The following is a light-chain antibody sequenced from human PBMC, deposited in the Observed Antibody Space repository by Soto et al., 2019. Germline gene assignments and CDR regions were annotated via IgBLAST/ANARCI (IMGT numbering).Light chain of an antibody. V-gene: IGKV3-20*01. J-gene: IGKJ1*01. Sequence: ETVLTQSPGTLSLSPGERATLSCRASQSVTSNYLAWYQQKPGQAPRLLIFGTSGRATGIPDRFSGSGSATDFTPTISRLEPEDVAVYYCQLYGPSLTWPFGQGTKVDMK. CDR3: QLYGPSLTWP. CDR2: GTS. CDR1: QSVTSNY.